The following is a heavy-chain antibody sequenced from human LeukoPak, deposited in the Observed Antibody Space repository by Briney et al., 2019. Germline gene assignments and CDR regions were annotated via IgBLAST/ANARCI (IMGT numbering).Heavy chain of an antibody. CDR3: ARAGSSSFWFDP. D-gene: IGHD6-6*01. CDR1: GGSFGGYY. J-gene: IGHJ5*02. Sequence: NSSETLSLTCAVYGGSFGGYYWSWIRQPPGKGLEWIGEINHSGSTNYNPSLKSRVTISVDTSKNQFSLKLSSVTAADTAVYYCARAGSSSFWFDPWGQGTLVTVSS. CDR2: INHSGST. V-gene: IGHV4-34*01.